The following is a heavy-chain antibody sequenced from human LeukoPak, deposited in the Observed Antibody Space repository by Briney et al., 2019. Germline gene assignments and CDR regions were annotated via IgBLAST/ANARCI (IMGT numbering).Heavy chain of an antibody. CDR3: ARESFGLDY. J-gene: IGHJ4*02. V-gene: IGHV3-30-3*01. CDR2: ISSDGSNE. Sequence: GGSLRLSCAASGFTFSNYDMQWVRQAPGKGLEWVAFISSDGSNEYYGDSVKGRFTIYRDNLILYLQMNRLRTEDTAVYFCARESFGLDYWGQGTLVTVSS. CDR1: GFTFSNYD. D-gene: IGHD3-16*01.